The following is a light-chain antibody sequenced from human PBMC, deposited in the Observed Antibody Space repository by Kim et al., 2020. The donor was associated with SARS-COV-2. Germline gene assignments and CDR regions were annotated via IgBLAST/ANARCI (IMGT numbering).Light chain of an antibody. V-gene: IGKV2-28*01. Sequence: EPASISCRSSQSLLHSNGYNYLDWYFQKPGQSPQLLIYLGSNRASGVPDRFSGSGSGTDFTLKISRVEAEDVGVYYCIQGLQIPGSFGQGTKLEIK. CDR2: LGS. CDR3: IQGLQIPGS. CDR1: QSLLHSNGYNY. J-gene: IGKJ2*03.